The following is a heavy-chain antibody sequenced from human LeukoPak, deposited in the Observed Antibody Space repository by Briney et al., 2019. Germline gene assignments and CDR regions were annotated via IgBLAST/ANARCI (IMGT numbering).Heavy chain of an antibody. CDR3: AREGHYYDSSGYPNYYYYYMDV. CDR2: IYTSGST. D-gene: IGHD3-22*01. J-gene: IGHJ6*03. V-gene: IGHV4-61*02. Sequence: PSETLSLTCTVSGGSISSGSYYWSWIRQPAGKGLEWIGRIYTSGSTNYNPSLKSRDTISVDTSKNQFSLKLSSVTAAGTAVYYCAREGHYYDSSGYPNYYYYYMDVWGKGTTVTVSS. CDR1: GGSISSGSYY.